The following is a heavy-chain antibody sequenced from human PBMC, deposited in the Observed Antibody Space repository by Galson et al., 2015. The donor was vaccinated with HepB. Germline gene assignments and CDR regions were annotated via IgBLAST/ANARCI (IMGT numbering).Heavy chain of an antibody. CDR1: GGTFRNHA. D-gene: IGHD1-20*01. J-gene: IGHJ6*03. CDR2: IIPINGSA. V-gene: IGHV1-69*13. Sequence: SVKVSCKASGGTFRNHAINWVRQAPGQGLEWVGGIIPINGSANYAQRFRDRVTITADESTGTAYLELSGLRSEDTAVYYCARDGLINWNDVAYYYYYIGVWGKGTTVTVAS. CDR3: ARDGLINWNDVAYYYYYIGV.